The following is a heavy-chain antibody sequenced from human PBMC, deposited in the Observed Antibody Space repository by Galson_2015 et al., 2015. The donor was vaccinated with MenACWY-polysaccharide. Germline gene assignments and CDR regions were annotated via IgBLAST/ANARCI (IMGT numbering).Heavy chain of an antibody. CDR3: AKDIRIVFCKYPFDF. CDR1: GFIFNNYD. V-gene: IGHV3-23*01. CDR2: ASGTGHST. Sequence: SLRLSGAASGFIFNNYDMCWVRQAPGKGLEWVSGASGTGHSTYYADSVKGRFTISRDNSKNTLYLEMKSMRAEDTATYYCAKDIRIVFCKYPFDFLGQGTLVTVSS. J-gene: IGHJ4*02. D-gene: IGHD2-15*01.